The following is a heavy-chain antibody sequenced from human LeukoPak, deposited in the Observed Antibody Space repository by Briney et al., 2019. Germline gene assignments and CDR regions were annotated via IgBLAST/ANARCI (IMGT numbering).Heavy chain of an antibody. D-gene: IGHD4-17*01. J-gene: IGHJ6*02. CDR1: GYTFTGYY. CDR3: ARVTDDYGDYYYGMDV. V-gene: IGHV1-2*02. CDR2: INPNSGGT. Sequence: ASVKVSCKASGYTFTGYYMHGVRQAPGLGLEWMGWINPNSGGTNYAQKCQGRVTMSRDTSISTAYMELSRLISDDTAVYYCARVTDDYGDYYYGMDVWGQGTTVTVSS.